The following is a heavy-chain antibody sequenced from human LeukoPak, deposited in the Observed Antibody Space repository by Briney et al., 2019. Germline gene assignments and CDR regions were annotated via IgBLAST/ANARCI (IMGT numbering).Heavy chain of an antibody. J-gene: IGHJ4*02. D-gene: IGHD5-18*01. CDR1: GFTFDDYG. Sequence: GGSLRLSCAASGFTFDDYGMSWVRQAPGKGVEWVSGINWNGGSTGYADSVKGRFTISRDNAKNSLFLQMNSLRADDTAVYYCARSPYIHLWVYNFDYWGQGTLVTVSS. V-gene: IGHV3-20*04. CDR2: INWNGGST. CDR3: ARSPYIHLWVYNFDY.